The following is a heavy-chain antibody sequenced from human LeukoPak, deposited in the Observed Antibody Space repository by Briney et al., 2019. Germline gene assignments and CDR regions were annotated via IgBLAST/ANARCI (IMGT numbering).Heavy chain of an antibody. CDR1: GFTVSGNY. V-gene: IGHV3-53*01. CDR2: IYSGGST. Sequence: GGSLRFSCAASGFTVSGNYMSWVRQAPGKGVEWVSVIYSGGSTYYADSVKGRFTISRDNSKNTLYLQMNSLRAEDTAVYYCARTRGGYCSGGSCYSPDWFDPWGQGTLVTVSS. D-gene: IGHD2-15*01. J-gene: IGHJ5*02. CDR3: ARTRGGYCSGGSCYSPDWFDP.